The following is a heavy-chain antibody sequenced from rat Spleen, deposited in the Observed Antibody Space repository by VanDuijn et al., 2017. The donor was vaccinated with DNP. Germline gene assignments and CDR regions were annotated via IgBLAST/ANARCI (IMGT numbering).Heavy chain of an antibody. V-gene: IGHV4-2*01. CDR2: INKDSSII. CDR3: VTRGDGYDNWFAY. CDR1: GFNFNDYW. J-gene: IGHJ3*01. Sequence: EVQLVESGGGLVQPGRSLKLSCAASGFNFNDYWMGWVRQTPGKGLEWIGEINKDSSIINYSPSLKDKFTISRDNAQNTLYLQMSKLGSDDTAIYYCVTRGDGYDNWFAYWGQGTLVTVSS. D-gene: IGHD1-4*01.